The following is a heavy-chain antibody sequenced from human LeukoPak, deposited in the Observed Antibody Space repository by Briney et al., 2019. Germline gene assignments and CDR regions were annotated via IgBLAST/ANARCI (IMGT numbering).Heavy chain of an antibody. CDR2: MNQNGDQT. Sequence: GGSLRLSCAASGFTFSDSWMNWVRRAPGKGLEWVATMNQNGDQTNYADSVRGRFTISRDNAKNSLYLQMNSLRAKDTAVYYCARDVRYWGRGTLVTVSS. CDR1: GFTFSDSW. V-gene: IGHV3-7*04. J-gene: IGHJ4*02. CDR3: ARDVRY.